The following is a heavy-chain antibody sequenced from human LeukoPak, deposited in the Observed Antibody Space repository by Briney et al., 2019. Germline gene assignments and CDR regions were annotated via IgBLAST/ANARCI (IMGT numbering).Heavy chain of an antibody. D-gene: IGHD6-19*01. Sequence: PSETLSLTCAVYGGSFSGYYWSWIRQPPGKGLEWIGEIKHRGSTNYNPSLKGRVTISVDTSKNQFSLKLSSVTAADTAVYYCARAEQWLPHDAFDIWGQGTMVTVSS. J-gene: IGHJ3*02. CDR3: ARAEQWLPHDAFDI. V-gene: IGHV4-34*01. CDR1: GGSFSGYY. CDR2: IKHRGST.